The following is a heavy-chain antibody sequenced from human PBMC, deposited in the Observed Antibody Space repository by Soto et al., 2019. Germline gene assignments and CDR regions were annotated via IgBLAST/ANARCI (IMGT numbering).Heavy chain of an antibody. CDR3: ARWTEYCSGGSCPTRAFDY. J-gene: IGHJ4*02. CDR1: GGSISSGGYY. D-gene: IGHD2-15*01. Sequence: SETLSLTCTVSGGSISSGGYYWSWIRQHPGKGLEWIGYIYYSGSTYYNPSLKSRVTISVDTSKNQFSLKLSSVTAADTAVYYCARWTEYCSGGSCPTRAFDYWGQGTLVTVSS. CDR2: IYYSGST. V-gene: IGHV4-31*03.